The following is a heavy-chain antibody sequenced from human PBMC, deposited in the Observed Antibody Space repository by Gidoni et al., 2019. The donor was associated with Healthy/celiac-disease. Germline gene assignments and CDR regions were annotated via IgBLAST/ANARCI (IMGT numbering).Heavy chain of an antibody. CDR1: GPSFRGSY. D-gene: IGHD3-22*01. V-gene: IGHV4-34*01. Sequence: QVQLQQWGAGLLKPSETLSPTCAPSGPSFRGSYWSWTRQSPGRGLEWIAEITHTGSPNYKPSLRSRVTISVDASKNQFSLQLRSVTAADTAVYYCARGRYHDSSGFPYWGQGTLVTVSS. CDR2: ITHTGSP. J-gene: IGHJ4*02. CDR3: ARGRYHDSSGFPY.